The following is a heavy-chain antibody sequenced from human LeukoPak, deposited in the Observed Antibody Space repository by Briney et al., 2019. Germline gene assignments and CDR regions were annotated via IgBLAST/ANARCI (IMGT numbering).Heavy chain of an antibody. CDR2: ISSDGSNT. D-gene: IGHD3-10*01. Sequence: AGGSLRLSCAASGFSFSTYWMHWVRQDPGKGLVWVSRISSDGSNTIYADSVKGRFTISRDNTKNTLCLQMNSQRAEDTAAYYCARDLKVRGVTNVFDMWGQGTMVTVSS. CDR3: ARDLKVRGVTNVFDM. V-gene: IGHV3-74*01. CDR1: GFSFSTYW. J-gene: IGHJ3*02.